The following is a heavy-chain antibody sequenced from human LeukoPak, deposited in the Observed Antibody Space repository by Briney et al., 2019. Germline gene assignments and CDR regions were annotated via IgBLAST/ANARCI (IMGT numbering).Heavy chain of an antibody. V-gene: IGHV3-7*01. CDR2: IKQDGSEK. CDR3: AKDWFHAIDY. D-gene: IGHD2/OR15-2a*01. Sequence: GGSLRLSCAASGFTFSSYWMSWVRQAPGKGLEWVANIKQDGSEKYYVDSVKGRFTISRDNAKNTLYLQMNSLRDEDTAVYYCAKDWFHAIDYWGQGTLVTVSS. CDR1: GFTFSSYW. J-gene: IGHJ4*02.